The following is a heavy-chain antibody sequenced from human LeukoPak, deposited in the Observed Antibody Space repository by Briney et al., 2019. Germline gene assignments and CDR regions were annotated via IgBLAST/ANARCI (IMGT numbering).Heavy chain of an antibody. CDR2: IYYSGST. V-gene: IGHV4-39*01. J-gene: IGHJ4*02. D-gene: IGHD4-11*01. CDR3: ARHQYYSNFDY. CDR1: GGSISSSSYY. Sequence: SETLSLTCTVSGGSISSSSYYWGWIRQPPGKGLEWIGSIYYSGSTYYNPSLKSRVTISVDTSKDQFSLKLSSVTAADTAVYYCARHQYYSNFDYWGQGTLVTVSS.